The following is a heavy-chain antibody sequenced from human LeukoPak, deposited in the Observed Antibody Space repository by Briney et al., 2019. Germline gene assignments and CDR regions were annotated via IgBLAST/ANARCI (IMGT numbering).Heavy chain of an antibody. Sequence: PGGSLRLSCAASGLTFTNAWMAWVRQAPGKGLEWVGRIKSETDGGTADYAAPVKGRFTISRDDSKKTLYLQMNSLKNEDTAVYYRTDSVDHWGQGTLVTVSS. J-gene: IGHJ5*02. D-gene: IGHD3-10*01. CDR3: TDSVDH. CDR1: GLTFTNAW. CDR2: IKSETDGGTA. V-gene: IGHV3-15*01.